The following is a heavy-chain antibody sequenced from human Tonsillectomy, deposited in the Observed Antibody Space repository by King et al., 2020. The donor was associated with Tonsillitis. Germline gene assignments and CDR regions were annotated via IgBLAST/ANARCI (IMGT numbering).Heavy chain of an antibody. CDR3: ARENYGEQYFDY. Sequence: QLVQSGGGVDQPGRSLRLSCAASGFTFRNYAMHWVRQAPGKGLEWVAVISYDGSSIFYANSVKGRFTILRDNSKNTLYLQMNSLGAEDTAVYYCARENYGEQYFDYWGQGTLVTVSS. J-gene: IGHJ4*02. CDR2: ISYDGSSI. D-gene: IGHD4-17*01. CDR1: GFTFRNYA. V-gene: IGHV3-30-3*01.